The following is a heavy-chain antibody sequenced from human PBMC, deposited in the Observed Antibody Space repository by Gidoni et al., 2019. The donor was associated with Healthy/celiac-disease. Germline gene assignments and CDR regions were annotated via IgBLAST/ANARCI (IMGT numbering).Heavy chain of an antibody. CDR2: ISGSGGST. Sequence: EVQLLESGGGLVQPGGSLRLSCAASGFTFSSYAMSWVRQAPGKGLEWVAAISGSGGSTYYADSVKGRFTISRDNSKNTLYLQMNSLRAEDTAVYYCAKDGLWELLYGRAFDIWGQGTMVTISS. CDR3: AKDGLWELLYGRAFDI. D-gene: IGHD1-26*01. V-gene: IGHV3-23*01. CDR1: GFTFSSYA. J-gene: IGHJ3*02.